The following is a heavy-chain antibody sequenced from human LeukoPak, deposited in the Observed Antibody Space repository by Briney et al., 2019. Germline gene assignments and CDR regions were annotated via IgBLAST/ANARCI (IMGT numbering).Heavy chain of an antibody. CDR3: ARDMTTATTCYMQH. CDR1: GFTFSTYS. CDR2: ISSSSNYI. J-gene: IGHJ1*01. V-gene: IGHV3-21*01. Sequence: GGSLRLSCAASGFTFSTYSMNWVRQAPGKGLEWVSSISSSSNYIYYADSVKGRFSISRDDAKNSLFLQMNGLRAEDTAVYYCARDMTTATTCYMQHWGQGTLVTVSS. D-gene: IGHD4-17*01.